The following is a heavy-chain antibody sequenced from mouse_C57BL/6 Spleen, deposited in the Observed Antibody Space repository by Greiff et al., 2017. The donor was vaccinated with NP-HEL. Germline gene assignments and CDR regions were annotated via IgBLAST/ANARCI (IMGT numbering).Heavy chain of an antibody. D-gene: IGHD1-1*01. Sequence: EVKLQESGGGLVKPGGSLKLSCAASGFTFSDYGMHWVRQAPEKGLEWVAYISSGSSTIYYADTVKGRFTISSNNAKNTLFLQMTSRRSEDTAMYYCASPYYDGSSAWFAYWGQGTLVTVSA. V-gene: IGHV5-17*01. J-gene: IGHJ3*01. CDR1: GFTFSDYG. CDR3: ASPYYDGSSAWFAY. CDR2: ISSGSSTI.